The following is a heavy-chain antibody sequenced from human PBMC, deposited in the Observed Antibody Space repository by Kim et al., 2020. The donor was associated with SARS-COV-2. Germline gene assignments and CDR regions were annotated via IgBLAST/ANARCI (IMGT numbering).Heavy chain of an antibody. CDR3: ARGSGWLPED. D-gene: IGHD6-19*01. J-gene: IGHJ4*02. V-gene: IGHV4-59*01. CDR2: IYYSGST. Sequence: SETLSLTCTVSGGSMTGYYYNWIRHSPGKVLEWIGHIYYSGSTNYNPSLKSRVTISADTSKNRFSLMLTSVTAADTAVYYCARGSGWLPEDWGQGTLVTVSS. CDR1: GGSMTGYY.